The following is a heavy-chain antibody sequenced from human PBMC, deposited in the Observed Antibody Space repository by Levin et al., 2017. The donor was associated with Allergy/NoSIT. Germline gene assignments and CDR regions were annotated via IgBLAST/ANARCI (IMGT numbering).Heavy chain of an antibody. V-gene: IGHV3-53*01. CDR3: ARNGYCSGGRCPYYYYGMDA. CDR2: IYSGGST. CDR1: GFTVSSTY. J-gene: IGHJ6*02. Sequence: GESLKISCAASGFTVSSTYMSWVRQAPGKGLEWVSVIYSGGSTYYADSVKGRFTISRDNSKNTLYLQISSLRAEDTAVYYCARNGYCSGGRCPYYYYGMDAWGQGTTVTVSS. D-gene: IGHD2-15*01.